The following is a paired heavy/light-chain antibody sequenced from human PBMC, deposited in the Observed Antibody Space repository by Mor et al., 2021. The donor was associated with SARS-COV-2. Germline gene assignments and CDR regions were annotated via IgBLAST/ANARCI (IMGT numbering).Light chain of an antibody. CDR2: AVS. CDR3: LQHDTYPYT. Sequence: DIQMTQSPSSLSASVGDRVTITCRASQGIRDDFGWYQQKPGKAPKRLIYAVSSLEGGVPSRFSGRGSGTEFTLTITSLQPEDFATYYCLQHDTYPYTFGQGTKLEIK. V-gene: IGKV1-17*01. J-gene: IGKJ2*01. CDR1: QGIRDD.
Heavy chain of an antibody. J-gene: IGHJ4*02. V-gene: IGHV3-23*01. Sequence: EVQLLESGGGLVQPGGSLRLSCAASGFTFSNYAMSWVRQAPGKWLEWVSAIRDSGVGTYYTDSVKGRFTISRDNSKNSLYLQLNSLRAEDTAVYYCVKAYGGNLWFFDNWGQGTLVTVSS. D-gene: IGHD2-21*01. CDR3: VKAYGGNLWFFDN. CDR2: IRDSGVGT. CDR1: GFTFSNYA.